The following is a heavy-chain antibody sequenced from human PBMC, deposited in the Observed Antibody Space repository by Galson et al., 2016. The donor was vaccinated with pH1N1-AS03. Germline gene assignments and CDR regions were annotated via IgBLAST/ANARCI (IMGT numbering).Heavy chain of an antibody. CDR3: ANPRASGTTMVTRLDY. D-gene: IGHD5-18*01. Sequence: SLRLSCAASGFTFSTYAVSWVRQAPGKGLEWVSSISGADLSTYYADSVKGRFTVSRDNSKNTLYLQMNGLRAEDTAIYYCANPRASGTTMVTRLDYWGQGILVTVSS. J-gene: IGHJ4*02. CDR1: GFTFSTYA. CDR2: ISGADLST. V-gene: IGHV3-23*01.